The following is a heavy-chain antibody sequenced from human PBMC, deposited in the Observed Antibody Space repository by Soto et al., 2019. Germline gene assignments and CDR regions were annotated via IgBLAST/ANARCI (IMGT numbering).Heavy chain of an antibody. CDR3: ARGRYGDY. CDR1: GYTYTSYG. J-gene: IGHJ4*02. CDR2: ISAHNGNR. V-gene: IGHV1-18*01. D-gene: IGHD1-1*01. Sequence: QVHLVQSGAEVKKPGASVKVSCKGSGYTYTSYGITWVRQATGQGLEWMGWISAHNGNRNYAQKLQGRVTVTRDTSTSRAYMELRSLRSDDTAVYYCARGRYGDYWGQGALVTVSS.